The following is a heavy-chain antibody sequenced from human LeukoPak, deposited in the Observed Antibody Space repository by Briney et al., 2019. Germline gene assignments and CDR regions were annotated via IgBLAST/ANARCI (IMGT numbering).Heavy chain of an antibody. CDR3: ARSSERKYYFDY. CDR2: IYSGGTT. Sequence: GGSLRLSCAASGFTVSGNYMSWVRQAPGRGLEWVSLIYSGGTTYYADSVKGRFTISRDNSKNTLYLQMNSLRAEDTAVYYCARSSERKYYFDYWGQGTLVTVSS. CDR1: GFTVSGNY. J-gene: IGHJ4*02. D-gene: IGHD3-22*01. V-gene: IGHV3-53*01.